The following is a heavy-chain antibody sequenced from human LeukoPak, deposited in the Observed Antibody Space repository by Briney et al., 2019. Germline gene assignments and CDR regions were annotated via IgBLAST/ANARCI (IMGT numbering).Heavy chain of an antibody. Sequence: SVKVSCTASGGTFSSYAISWVRQAPGQGLEWMGGIIPIFGTANYAQKFQGGVTITADESTSTAYMELSSLRSEDTAVYYCADNIGNSGYAFDIWGQGTMVTVSS. V-gene: IGHV1-69*13. D-gene: IGHD6-25*01. CDR2: IIPIFGTA. CDR3: ADNIGNSGYAFDI. CDR1: GGTFSSYA. J-gene: IGHJ3*02.